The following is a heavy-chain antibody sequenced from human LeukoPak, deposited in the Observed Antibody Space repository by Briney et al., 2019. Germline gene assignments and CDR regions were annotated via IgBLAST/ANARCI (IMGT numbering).Heavy chain of an antibody. J-gene: IGHJ5*02. CDR1: GGSISSSNW. D-gene: IGHD6-19*01. Sequence: SETLSLTCTVSGGSISSSNWWSWVRQPPGKGLEWIGEIYHSGSTNYNPSLKSRVTISVDTSKNQFSLKLSSVTAADTAVYYCARDWGIAVAGTRGWFDPWGQGTLVTVSS. V-gene: IGHV4-4*02. CDR2: IYHSGST. CDR3: ARDWGIAVAGTRGWFDP.